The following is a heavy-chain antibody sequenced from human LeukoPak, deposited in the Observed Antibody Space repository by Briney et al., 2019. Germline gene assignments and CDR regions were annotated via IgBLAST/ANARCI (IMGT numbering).Heavy chain of an antibody. CDR1: GYSFTSYW. CDR3: ARRSIAARLGEYYYYYGMDV. CDR2: IYPGDSDT. V-gene: IGHV5-51*01. Sequence: GESLQISCKGSGYSFTSYWIGWVRQMPGKGLEWMGIIYPGDSDTRYSPSFQGQVTISADKSISTAYLQWSSLKASDTAMYYCARRSIAARLGEYYYYYGMDVWGQGTTVTVSS. J-gene: IGHJ6*02. D-gene: IGHD6-6*01.